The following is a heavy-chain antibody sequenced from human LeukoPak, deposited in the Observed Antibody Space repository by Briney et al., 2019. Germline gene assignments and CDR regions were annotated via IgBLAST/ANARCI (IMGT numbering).Heavy chain of an antibody. CDR1: GFTFSSYA. Sequence: GGSLRLSCAASGFTFSSYAMSWVRQAPGKGLEWVSAISGSGGSTYYADSVKGRFTISRDNSKNTLYLQMNSLRAEDTAVYYCAKIPITMIVVVRGYFDYWGQRTLVTVSS. J-gene: IGHJ4*02. CDR2: ISGSGGST. D-gene: IGHD3-22*01. V-gene: IGHV3-23*01. CDR3: AKIPITMIVVVRGYFDY.